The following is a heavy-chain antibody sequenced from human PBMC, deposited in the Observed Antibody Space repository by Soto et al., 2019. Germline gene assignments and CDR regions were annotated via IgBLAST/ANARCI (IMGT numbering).Heavy chain of an antibody. CDR2: IYYSGST. D-gene: IGHD4-4*01. CDR1: GGSVSSGDYY. V-gene: IGHV4-61*08. J-gene: IGHJ4*02. CDR3: ARGDVEMATVFDY. Sequence: PSETLSLTCTVSGGSVSSGDYYWSWIRQPPGKGLEWIGYIYYSGSTNYNPSLKSRVTISVDTSKNQFSLKLSSVTAADTAVYYCARGDVEMATVFDYWGQGTLVTVSS.